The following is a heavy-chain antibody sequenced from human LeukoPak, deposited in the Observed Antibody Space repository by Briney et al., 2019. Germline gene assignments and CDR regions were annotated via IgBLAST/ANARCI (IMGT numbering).Heavy chain of an antibody. V-gene: IGHV3-23*01. CDR3: AKARGGYYYYMDV. CDR2: ISGSGGST. CDR1: GLTFSNAW. D-gene: IGHD1-26*01. J-gene: IGHJ6*03. Sequence: GGSLRLSCAASGLTFSNAWMSWVRQAPGKGLEWVSAISGSGGSTYYADSVKGRFTISRDNSKNTLYLQMNSLRAEDAALYYCAKARGGYYYYMDVWGKGTTVTISS.